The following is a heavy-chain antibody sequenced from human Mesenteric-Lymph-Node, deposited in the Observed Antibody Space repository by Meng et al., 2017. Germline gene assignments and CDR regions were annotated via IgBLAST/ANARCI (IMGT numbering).Heavy chain of an antibody. J-gene: IGHJ4*02. CDR2: IYHSGST. CDR1: GYSISSGYY. CDR3: ARDKQLVYNCFDY. V-gene: IGHV4-38-2*02. Sequence: GSLRLSCAVSGYSISSGYYWGWIRQPPGKGLEWIGSIYHSGSTYYNPSLKSRVTISVDTSKNQFSLKLSSVTAADTAVYYCARDKQLVYNCFDYCGQGTLVTVSS. D-gene: IGHD6-13*01.